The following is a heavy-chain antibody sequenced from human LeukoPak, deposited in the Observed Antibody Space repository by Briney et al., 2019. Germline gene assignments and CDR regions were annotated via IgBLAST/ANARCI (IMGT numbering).Heavy chain of an antibody. CDR1: GFTFSSYA. V-gene: IGHV3-23*01. J-gene: IGHJ4*02. CDR3: ASSHYYDILTGSPYFDY. CDR2: ISGSGGST. Sequence: GGSLRLSCAASGFTFSSYAMSWVRQAPGKGLEWVSAISGSGGSTYYADSVKGRFTIFRDNSKNTLYLRVNSLRAEDTAVYYCASSHYYDILTGSPYFDYWGQGTLVTVSS. D-gene: IGHD3-9*01.